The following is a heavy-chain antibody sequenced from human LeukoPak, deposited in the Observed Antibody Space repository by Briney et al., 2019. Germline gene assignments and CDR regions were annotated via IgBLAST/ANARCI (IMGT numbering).Heavy chain of an antibody. J-gene: IGHJ4*02. V-gene: IGHV3-33*06. CDR2: IWNDGSNK. Sequence: GGSLRLSCAASGFTFRNYGMHWVRQAPGKGLEWVALIWNDGSNKFYADSVKGRFTISRDNSNNTLYLQINSLRPEDTAVYYCAKGPAVLAADFDYWGQGTLIAVSS. CDR3: AKGPAVLAADFDY. CDR1: GFTFRNYG. D-gene: IGHD6-13*01.